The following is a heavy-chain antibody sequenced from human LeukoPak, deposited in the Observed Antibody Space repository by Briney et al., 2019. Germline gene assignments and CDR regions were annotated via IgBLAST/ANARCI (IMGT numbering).Heavy chain of an antibody. CDR3: ARGSAAGYSYGNYFDY. CDR1: GFTVSSNY. V-gene: IGHV3-66*02. CDR2: IYSGGST. J-gene: IGHJ4*02. D-gene: IGHD5-18*01. Sequence: GGSLRLSCAASGFTVSSNYMSWVRQAPGKGLEWVSVIYSGGSTYYADSVKGRFTISSDNSKNTLYLQMNSLRAEDTAVYYCARGSAAGYSYGNYFDYWGQGTLVTVSS.